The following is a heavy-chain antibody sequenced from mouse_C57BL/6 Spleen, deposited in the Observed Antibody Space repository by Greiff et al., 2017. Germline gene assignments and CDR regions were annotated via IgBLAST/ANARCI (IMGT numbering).Heavy chain of an antibody. CDR1: GYTFTSYW. J-gene: IGHJ3*01. V-gene: IGHV1-72*01. Sequence: VQLQPGAELVKPGASVKLSCKASGYTFTSYWMHWVKQRPGRGLEWIGRIDPNSGGTKYNEKFKSKATLTVDKPSSTAYMQLSSLTSEDSAVYYCAKDFAYWGQGTLVTVSA. CDR3: AKDFAY. CDR2: IDPNSGGT.